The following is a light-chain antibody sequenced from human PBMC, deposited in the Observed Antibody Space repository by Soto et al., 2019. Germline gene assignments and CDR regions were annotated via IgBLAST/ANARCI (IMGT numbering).Light chain of an antibody. CDR3: YSYAGSYTFYV. CDR1: SSDVGNYNL. CDR2: DVS. Sequence: QSALTQPPSVSGSPGQSVAISCTGTSSDVGNYNLVSWYQRHPGKAPKLMIYDVSKRPSGVPDRFSGFKSGNTASLIISGLQAEDEADYYCYSYAGSYTFYVFGSGTKVTVL. J-gene: IGLJ1*01. V-gene: IGLV2-11*01.